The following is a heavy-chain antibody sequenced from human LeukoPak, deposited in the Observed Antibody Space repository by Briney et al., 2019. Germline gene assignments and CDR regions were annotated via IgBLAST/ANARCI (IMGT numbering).Heavy chain of an antibody. D-gene: IGHD3-9*01. V-gene: IGHV2-5*01. Sequence: SGPTLVKPTQTLTLTCTFSGLSLTTRGVGVAWIRQPPGKALEWLAFIYWNDDKRYSPSLKSRLSITKDTSKNQVVLTMTNMDLMDTGTYFCAHSARDYDVLSRFDYWGQGTLVTVSA. CDR1: GLSLTTRGVG. CDR2: IYWNDDK. CDR3: AHSARDYDVLSRFDY. J-gene: IGHJ4*02.